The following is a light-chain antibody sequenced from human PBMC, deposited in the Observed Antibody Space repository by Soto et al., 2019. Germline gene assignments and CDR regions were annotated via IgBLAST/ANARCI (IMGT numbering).Light chain of an antibody. CDR3: QKYNSASWT. J-gene: IGKJ1*01. V-gene: IGKV1-27*01. Sequence: DIRMTQSPSSLSASVGDRVTITCRASQDITNYLAWYQQKPGKVPKLLIYAASTLQSGVPSRFSGSGSGTDFTLTIDSLQPEDVATYYCQKYNSASWTFGPGTKVEI. CDR2: AAS. CDR1: QDITNY.